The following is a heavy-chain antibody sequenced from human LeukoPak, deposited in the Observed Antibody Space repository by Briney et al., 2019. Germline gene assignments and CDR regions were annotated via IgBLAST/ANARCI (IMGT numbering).Heavy chain of an antibody. CDR1: GFXFSSYA. V-gene: IGHV3-30-3*01. Sequence: GGSLRLSCAASGFXFSSYAIHWVRQAPGKGLEWGALISYDGSNKYYADSLKGRFTISRDNSKNKLYLQMNSLRAEDTAVYYCARSRWAAAGRGRAYYFDYWGQGTLVTVSS. CDR3: ARSRWAAAGRGRAYYFDY. J-gene: IGHJ4*02. D-gene: IGHD6-13*01. CDR2: ISYDGSNK.